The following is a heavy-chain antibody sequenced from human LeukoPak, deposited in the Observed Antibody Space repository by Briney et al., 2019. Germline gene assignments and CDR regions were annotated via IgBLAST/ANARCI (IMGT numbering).Heavy chain of an antibody. J-gene: IGHJ1*01. Sequence: PGGSLRLSCAASGFTFGVYALSWVRQAPGEGLQGGSTISASGEHTYYADSVKGRFVISRDNSKNTLHLEMNSLRAEDTALYYCAKGGDVSGYSAAEHWGQGTQVFVSS. CDR1: GFTFGVYA. V-gene: IGHV3-23*01. CDR3: AKGGDVSGYSAAEH. D-gene: IGHD3-22*01. CDR2: ISASGEHT.